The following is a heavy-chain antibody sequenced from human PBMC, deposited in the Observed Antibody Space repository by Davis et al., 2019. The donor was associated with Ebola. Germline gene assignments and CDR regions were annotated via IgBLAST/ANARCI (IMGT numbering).Heavy chain of an antibody. CDR1: GFTFSSYW. CDR2: INQDGSEK. D-gene: IGHD2-2*01. V-gene: IGHV3-7*03. J-gene: IGHJ6*03. Sequence: GESLKISCAASGFTFSSYWMSWVRQAPGKGLEWVANINQDGSEKYYVDSVKGRFTISRDNAKNSLYLQMNSLRAEDTAVYYCAKDSSIVVVPAATGSYMDVWGKGTTVTVSS. CDR3: AKDSSIVVVPAATGSYMDV.